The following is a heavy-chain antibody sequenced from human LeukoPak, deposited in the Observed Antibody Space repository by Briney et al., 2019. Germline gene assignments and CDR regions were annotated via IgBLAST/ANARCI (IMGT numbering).Heavy chain of an antibody. CDR2: INHSGST. CDR1: GGSFSGYY. V-gene: IGHV4-34*01. D-gene: IGHD2-15*01. J-gene: IGHJ6*03. CDR3: ARVFADIVVVVAATSYYYYMDV. Sequence: SQTLSLTCAVYGGSFSGYYWSWIRQPPGKGLEWIGEINHSGSTNYNPSLKSRVTISVDTSKNQFSLKLSSVTAADTAVYYCARVFADIVVVVAATSYYYYMDVWGKVITVTVSS.